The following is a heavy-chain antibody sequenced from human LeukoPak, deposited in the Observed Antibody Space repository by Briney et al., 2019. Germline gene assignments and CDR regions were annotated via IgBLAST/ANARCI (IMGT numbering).Heavy chain of an antibody. CDR1: GGSISIYS. J-gene: IGHJ4*02. Sequence: ETSETLSLTCTVSGGSISIYSWGWIRQPAGKGLEWIGRIYISGSTNTNPSLKSRVTLSVDTRQNPFSLKLRSVSAPDTPVYNSARDDLGVYYCLYWGERTRV. CDR2: IYISGST. CDR3: ARDDLGVYYCLY. V-gene: IGHV4-4*07.